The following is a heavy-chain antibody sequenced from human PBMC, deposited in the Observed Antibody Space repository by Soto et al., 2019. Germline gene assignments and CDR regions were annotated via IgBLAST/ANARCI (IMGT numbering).Heavy chain of an antibody. CDR3: ARYCSGGSCYPFDY. J-gene: IGHJ4*02. Sequence: QVQLQESGPGLVKPSQTLSLTCTVSGGSISSGDSYWSWIRQPPGKGLEWIGYIFYRGSTYYNPSLKSRVTISVNTSKNQFSLKLSAVTAADTAVYYCARYCSGGSCYPFDYWGQGTLVTVSS. CDR2: IFYRGST. D-gene: IGHD2-15*01. CDR1: GGSISSGDSY. V-gene: IGHV4-30-4*01.